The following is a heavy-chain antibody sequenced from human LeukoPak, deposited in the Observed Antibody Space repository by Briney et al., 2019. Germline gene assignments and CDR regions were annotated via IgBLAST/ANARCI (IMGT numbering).Heavy chain of an antibody. CDR3: ASRSRYYYDSSGYYSFDY. J-gene: IGHJ4*02. CDR2: IIPIFGTA. Sequence: SVKVSCKASGGTFSSYAISWVRQAPGQGLEWMGGIIPIFGTANYAQRFQGRVTITTDESTSTAYMELSSLRSEDTAVYYCASRSRYYYDSSGYYSFDYWGQGTLVTVSS. CDR1: GGTFSSYA. D-gene: IGHD3-22*01. V-gene: IGHV1-69*05.